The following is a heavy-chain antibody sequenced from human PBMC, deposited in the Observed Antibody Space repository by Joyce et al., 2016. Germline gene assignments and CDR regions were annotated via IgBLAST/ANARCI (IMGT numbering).Heavy chain of an antibody. J-gene: IGHJ4*02. V-gene: IGHV4-59*01. CDR3: AKTSLTIFGVFAS. CDR2: IFNSGSI. CDR1: GGSISSYY. Sequence: QVQLQESGPGLVKPSETLSVSCTVSGGSISSYYWSWIRQSPGKGLEWIGYIFNSGSINYNPALESRVTISVDTAKSLFSLKLNSVTAADTAVYYCAKTSLTIFGVFASWGQGSPVTVSS. D-gene: IGHD3-3*01.